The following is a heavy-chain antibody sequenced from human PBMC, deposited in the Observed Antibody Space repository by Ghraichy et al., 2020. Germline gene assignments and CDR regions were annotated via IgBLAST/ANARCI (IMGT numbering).Heavy chain of an antibody. CDR3: AKQPRGYSGYEPVYYFDY. Sequence: GESLNISCKGSGYSFSKYWIAWVRQTPGKGLECMGIIYPGDSDIRYSPSFQGQVTISADKSINTAYLQWSSLKASDTAMYYCAKQPRGYSGYEPVYYFDYWGQGTLFSVSS. CDR2: IYPGDSDI. V-gene: IGHV5-51*01. CDR1: GYSFSKYW. D-gene: IGHD5-12*01. J-gene: IGHJ4*02.